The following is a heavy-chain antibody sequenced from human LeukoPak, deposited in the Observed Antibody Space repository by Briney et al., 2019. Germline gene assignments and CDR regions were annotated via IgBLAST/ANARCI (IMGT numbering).Heavy chain of an antibody. Sequence: SETLSLTCAVSGGSISSGGYSWSWIRQPPGKGLEWIGYIYYSGSTYYNPSLKSRVTISVDRSKNQFSLKLSSVTAADTVVYYCARGDTVTTPFDYWGQGTLATVSS. V-gene: IGHV4-30-2*01. CDR3: ARGDTVTTPFDY. J-gene: IGHJ4*02. D-gene: IGHD4-17*01. CDR1: GGSISSGGYS. CDR2: IYYSGST.